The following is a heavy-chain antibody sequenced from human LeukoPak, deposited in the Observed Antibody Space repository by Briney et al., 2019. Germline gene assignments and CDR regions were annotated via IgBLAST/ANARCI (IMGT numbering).Heavy chain of an antibody. D-gene: IGHD3-22*01. CDR3: ARVLYDSSGYTQYYFDY. J-gene: IGHJ4*02. Sequence: GGSLRLSCAASGFTFDDYGMSWVRQAPGKGLEWVSGINWNGGSTVYADSVKGRFTISRDNAKNSLYLQMNSLRAEDTALYYCARVLYDSSGYTQYYFDYWGQGTLVTVSS. CDR1: GFTFDDYG. CDR2: INWNGGST. V-gene: IGHV3-20*04.